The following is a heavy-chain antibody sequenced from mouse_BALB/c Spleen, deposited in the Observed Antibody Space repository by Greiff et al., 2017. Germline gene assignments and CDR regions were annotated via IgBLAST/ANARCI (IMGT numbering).Heavy chain of an antibody. D-gene: IGHD2-4*01. J-gene: IGHJ4*01. V-gene: IGHV3-2*02. CDR3: ANFYDYDDYYAMDY. CDR2: ISYSGST. CDR1: GYSITSDYA. Sequence: DVKLQESGPGLVKPSQSLSLTCTVTGYSITSDYAWTWIRQFPGNKLEWMGYISYSGSTSYNPSLKSRISITRDTSKNQFFLQLNSVTTEDTATYYCANFYDYDDYYAMDYWGQGTSVTVSS.